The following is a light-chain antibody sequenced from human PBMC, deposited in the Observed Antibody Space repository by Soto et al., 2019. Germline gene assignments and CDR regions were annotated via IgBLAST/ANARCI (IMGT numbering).Light chain of an antibody. V-gene: IGLV8-61*01. CDR2: STY. J-gene: IGLJ3*02. CDR3: VLYMGSGIWV. CDR1: SGSVSTNNY. Sequence: QAVVTQEPSFSVSPGATVTLTCGLSSGSVSTNNYPSWYQQTPGQAPRTLIYSTYTRSSAVPDRFSASILGNKAALTITGAQADDESDYYCVLYMGSGIWVFGGGTKLTVL.